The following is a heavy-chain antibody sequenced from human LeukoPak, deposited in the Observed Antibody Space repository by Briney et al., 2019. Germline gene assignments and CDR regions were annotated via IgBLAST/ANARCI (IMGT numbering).Heavy chain of an antibody. J-gene: IGHJ4*02. V-gene: IGHV4-34*01. CDR2: INHSGSN. CDR3: PRRPRGYCSSTSCYSAFDY. D-gene: IGHD2-2*01. CDR1: GGSFSGYY. Sequence: SETLSLTCAVYGGSFSGYYWNCVRQPPGKGLEWVGEINHSGSNNYNPSLKRRVTISVAPSNNQFSLKLSSVTAADTAVYYCPRRPRGYCSSTSCYSAFDYWGQGTMVTVSS.